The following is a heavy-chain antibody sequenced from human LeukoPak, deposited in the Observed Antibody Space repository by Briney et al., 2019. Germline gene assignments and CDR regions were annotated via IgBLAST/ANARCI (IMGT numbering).Heavy chain of an antibody. Sequence: GGSLRPSCAASGFTFSSYSMNWVRQAPGKGLEWVSSISSSSSYIYYADSVKGRFTISRGNAKNSLYLQMNSLRAEDTAVYYCARDSSYYDILTGYLPHTRTLDYWGQGTLVTVSS. CDR2: ISSSSSYI. J-gene: IGHJ4*02. CDR1: GFTFSSYS. CDR3: ARDSSYYDILTGYLPHTRTLDY. D-gene: IGHD3-9*01. V-gene: IGHV3-21*01.